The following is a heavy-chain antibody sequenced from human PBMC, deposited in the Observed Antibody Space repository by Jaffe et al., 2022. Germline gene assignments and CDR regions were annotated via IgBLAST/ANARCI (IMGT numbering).Heavy chain of an antibody. D-gene: IGHD3-10*01. Sequence: QVQLVQSGAEVRKPGASVKVSCKASGYTFGHNYLHWVRQAPGQGIEWMGLINPNGGDTNYAQKFQGRVTVTRDTATTTVYMELSSLRSDDTALYYCARDFMVKGALGYWGQGTPVTVSA. J-gene: IGHJ4*02. CDR3: ARDFMVKGALGY. CDR1: GYTFGHNY. V-gene: IGHV1-46*01. CDR2: INPNGGDT.